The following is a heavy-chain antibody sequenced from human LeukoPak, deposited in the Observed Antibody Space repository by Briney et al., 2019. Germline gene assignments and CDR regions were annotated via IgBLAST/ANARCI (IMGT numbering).Heavy chain of an antibody. V-gene: IGHV4-34*01. Sequence: SETLSLTCAVYGGSFSGYYWSWIRQPPGKGLEWIGEINHSGSTNYNPSPKSRVTISVDTSKNQFSLKLSSVTAADTAVYYCASRTHCDFWSGYYYYMDVWGKGTTVTVSS. CDR3: ASRTHCDFWSGYYYYMDV. CDR2: INHSGST. J-gene: IGHJ6*03. CDR1: GGSFSGYY. D-gene: IGHD3-3*01.